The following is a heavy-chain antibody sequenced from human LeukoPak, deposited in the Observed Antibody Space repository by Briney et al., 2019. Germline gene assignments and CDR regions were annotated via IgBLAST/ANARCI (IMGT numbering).Heavy chain of an antibody. CDR2: IYTSGST. Sequence: SQTLSLTCTVSGGSISSGSYYWSWIRQPAGKGLEWIGRIYTSGSTNYNPSLKSRVTISVDTSKNQSSLKLSSVTAADTAVYYCARGSPTFVVTLWGKGTLVTVSS. J-gene: IGHJ4*02. CDR3: ARGSPTFVVTL. D-gene: IGHD4-23*01. CDR1: GGSISSGSYY. V-gene: IGHV4-61*02.